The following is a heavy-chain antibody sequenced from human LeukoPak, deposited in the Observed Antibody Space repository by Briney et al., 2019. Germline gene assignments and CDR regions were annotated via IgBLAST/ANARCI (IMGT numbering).Heavy chain of an antibody. D-gene: IGHD4-17*01. CDR1: GGTFSSYA. J-gene: IGHJ5*02. CDR2: IIPIFGTA. CDR3: ASPKDPYGDYGSYWFDP. V-gene: IGHV1-69*01. Sequence: ALVKVSCKASGGTFSSYAISWVRQAPGQGLEWMGGIIPIFGTANYAQKFQGRVTITADESTSTAYMELSSLRSEDTAVYYCASPKDPYGDYGSYWFDPWGQGTLVTVSS.